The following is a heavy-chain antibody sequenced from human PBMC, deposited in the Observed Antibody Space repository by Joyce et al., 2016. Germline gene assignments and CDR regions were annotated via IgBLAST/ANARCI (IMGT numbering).Heavy chain of an antibody. Sequence: QVQLQESGPGLVKPSQTLSLTCNVSGGSNSSGGYYWRWLRQHPGKGLEWIGYIYYAGSTYYNPSLRSRVTISVHTSNIHFSLRLSSVTAADTAVYYCAGVSADYFDYWGQGTLVTVSS. V-gene: IGHV4-31*03. CDR2: IYYAGST. CDR3: AGVSADYFDY. J-gene: IGHJ4*02. CDR1: GGSNSSGGYY.